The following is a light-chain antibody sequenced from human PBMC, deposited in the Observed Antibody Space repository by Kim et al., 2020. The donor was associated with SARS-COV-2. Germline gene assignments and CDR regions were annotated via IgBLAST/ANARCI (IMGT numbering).Light chain of an antibody. J-gene: IGKJ4*01. CDR2: GAS. V-gene: IGKV3-15*01. CDR3: QQHTNWPLT. Sequence: SPVQRATLSCRASQPVRNNWLGWYQQKPGQPPRLLMYGASTRATGVPARFSGSGSGTEFTLTISSLQSEDSAIYYCQQHTNWPLTFGGGTKVDIK. CDR1: QPVRNN.